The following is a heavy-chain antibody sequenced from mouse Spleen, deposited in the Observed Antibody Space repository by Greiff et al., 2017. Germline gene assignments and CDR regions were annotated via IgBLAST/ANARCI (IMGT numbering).Heavy chain of an antibody. Sequence: EVQGVESGGDLVKPGGSLKLSCAASGFTFSSYGMSWVRQTPDKRLEWVATISSGGSYTYYPDSVKGRFTISRDNAKNTLHLQMSSLKSEDTAMYYCARRIYYGSSYYAMDYWGQGTSVTVSS. CDR3: ARRIYYGSSYYAMDY. CDR2: ISSGGSYT. J-gene: IGHJ4*01. CDR1: GFTFSSYG. V-gene: IGHV5-6*01. D-gene: IGHD1-1*01.